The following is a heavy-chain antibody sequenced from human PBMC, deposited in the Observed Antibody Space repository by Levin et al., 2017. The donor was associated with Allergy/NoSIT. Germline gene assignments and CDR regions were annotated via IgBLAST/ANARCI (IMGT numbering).Heavy chain of an antibody. CDR1: GYTFTDYY. J-gene: IGHJ4*02. CDR2: VSPDTGGT. D-gene: IGHD1-26*01. V-gene: IGHV1-2*06. CDR3: ARDEGTTIAFDY. Sequence: GESLKISCKASGYTFTDYYIHWVRQAPGQGLEWMGRVSPDTGGTNFAQKFQGRVTMTRDTSINTAYMELSSLTSDDTAVYYCARDEGTTIAFDYWGQGSLVTVSS.